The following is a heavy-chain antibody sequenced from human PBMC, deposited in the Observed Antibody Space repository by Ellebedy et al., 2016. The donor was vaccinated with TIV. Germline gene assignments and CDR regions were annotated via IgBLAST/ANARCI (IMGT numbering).Heavy chain of an antibody. Sequence: PGGSLRLSCAASGFTFSSYGMHWVRRAPGKGLEWVAVIWYDGSNKYYADSVKGRFTISRDNSKNTLYLQMNSLRAEDTAVYYCARDPDIVASSPTWGGIYWGQGTLVTVSS. CDR1: GFTFSSYG. J-gene: IGHJ4*02. CDR2: IWYDGSNK. D-gene: IGHD5-12*01. V-gene: IGHV3-33*01. CDR3: ARDPDIVASSPTWGGIY.